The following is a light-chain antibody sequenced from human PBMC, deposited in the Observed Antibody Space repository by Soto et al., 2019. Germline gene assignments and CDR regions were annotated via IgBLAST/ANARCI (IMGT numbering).Light chain of an antibody. CDR3: SAYTRTSTIV. J-gene: IGLJ1*01. CDR2: EVS. V-gene: IGLV2-14*01. Sequence: QSVLTQPASLSGSPGQSITISCTGTSSDVGTYNYVSWYQQHPGKAPRLMIFEVSNRPSGVSNRFSGSKSGNTASLTISGLQVEDEADYYCSAYTRTSTIVFGIGTKVTVL. CDR1: SSDVGTYNY.